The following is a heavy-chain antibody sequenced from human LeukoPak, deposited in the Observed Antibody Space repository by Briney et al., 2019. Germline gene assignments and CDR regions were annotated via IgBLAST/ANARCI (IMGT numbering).Heavy chain of an antibody. CDR2: ISGSGGST. Sequence: GGSLRLSCAASGFTFSSYWMSWVRQAPGKGLEWVSAISGSGGSTYYADSVKGRFTISRDNSKNTLYLQMNSLRAEDTAVYYCAKVGYSSGWFRGNYYFDYWGQGTLVTVSS. V-gene: IGHV3-23*01. J-gene: IGHJ4*02. CDR1: GFTFSSYW. CDR3: AKVGYSSGWFRGNYYFDY. D-gene: IGHD6-19*01.